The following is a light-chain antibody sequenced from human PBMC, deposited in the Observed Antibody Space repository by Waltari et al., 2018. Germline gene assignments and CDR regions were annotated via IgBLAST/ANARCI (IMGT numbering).Light chain of an antibody. CDR2: GPD. CDR1: SLRRCY. Sequence: SSELTQDPAVSVALGQTVSITCQGDSLRRCYASWYQQRPGQPPKLILSGPDNRPSGIPDRFPCSTSGNTASVTITGAQAEDEADYYCLSRDTTATRVFGGGTRLTV. CDR3: LSRDTTATRV. V-gene: IGLV3-19*01. J-gene: IGLJ3*02.